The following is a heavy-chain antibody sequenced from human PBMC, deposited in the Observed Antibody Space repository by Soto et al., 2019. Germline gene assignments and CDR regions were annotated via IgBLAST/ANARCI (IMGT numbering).Heavy chain of an antibody. CDR3: ARAARGYSGYDSVGYFDY. D-gene: IGHD5-12*01. Sequence: GGSLRLSCAASGFTFSDYYMSWIRQAPGKGLEWVSYISSSSSYTNYADSVKGRFTISRDNAKNSLYLQMNSLRAEDTAVYYCARAARGYSGYDSVGYFDYWGQGTLVTVSS. CDR2: ISSSSSYT. CDR1: GFTFSDYY. V-gene: IGHV3-11*06. J-gene: IGHJ4*02.